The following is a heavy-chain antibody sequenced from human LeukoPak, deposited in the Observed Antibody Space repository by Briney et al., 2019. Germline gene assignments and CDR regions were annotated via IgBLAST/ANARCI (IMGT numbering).Heavy chain of an antibody. CDR2: ISGSGGST. J-gene: IGHJ6*02. Sequence: GGSLRLSCAASGFTFNSYAMRWVRQAPGKGLEWVSAISGSGGSTYYADSVKGRFTISRDNSKNTLYLQMNSLRAEDTAVYYCAKEGYSSSWYLVYDYYYYYGMDVWGQGTTVTVSS. CDR1: GFTFNSYA. CDR3: AKEGYSSSWYLVYDYYYYYGMDV. D-gene: IGHD6-13*01. V-gene: IGHV3-23*01.